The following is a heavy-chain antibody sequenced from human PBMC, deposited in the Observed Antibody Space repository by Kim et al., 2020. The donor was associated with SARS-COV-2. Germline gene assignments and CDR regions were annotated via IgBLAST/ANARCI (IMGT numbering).Heavy chain of an antibody. D-gene: IGHD3-3*01. J-gene: IGHJ3*02. CDR2: IKGKSDDGTT. Sequence: GGSLRLSCATSGFSFTSTWMSWVRQAPGKGLEWVGRIKGKSDDGTTDYGASVKGRFTISGDDSKNTLYLQMNSLKNDDTAVYYCATEGNSYDFWSGHYTGDGFDIWGQGTMVTVSS. V-gene: IGHV3-15*01. CDR3: ATEGNSYDFWSGHYTGDGFDI. CDR1: GFSFTSTW.